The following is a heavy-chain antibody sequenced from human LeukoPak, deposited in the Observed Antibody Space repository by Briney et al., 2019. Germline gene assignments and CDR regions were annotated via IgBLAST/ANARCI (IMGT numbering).Heavy chain of an antibody. CDR1: GFTFSSYG. V-gene: IGHV3-23*01. J-gene: IGHJ3*02. Sequence: GGSLRLSCAASGFTFSSYGMSWVRQAPGKGLEWVSAISGSGGSTYYADSVKGRFTISRDNSKNTLYLQMNSLRAEDTAVYYCAKDHSSSWYGFTYDAFDIWGQGTMVTVSS. CDR2: ISGSGGST. CDR3: AKDHSSSWYGFTYDAFDI. D-gene: IGHD6-13*01.